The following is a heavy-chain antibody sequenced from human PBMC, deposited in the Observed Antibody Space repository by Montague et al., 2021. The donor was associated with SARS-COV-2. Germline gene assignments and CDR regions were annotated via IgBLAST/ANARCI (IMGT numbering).Heavy chain of an antibody. J-gene: IGHJ4*02. Sequence: SETLSLTCTVSGDSISSSSYNRGWIRQPPGKGLEWIGSAHYSGRPYYNPSLKSRVTIYVDTSKNQLSLKLSSVTAADTAVYYCTRHVHMTWPEPSPGFDYWGQGTLVTVSS. V-gene: IGHV4-39*01. CDR1: GDSISSSSYN. D-gene: IGHD1-1*01. CDR3: TRHVHMTWPEPSPGFDY. CDR2: AHYSGRP.